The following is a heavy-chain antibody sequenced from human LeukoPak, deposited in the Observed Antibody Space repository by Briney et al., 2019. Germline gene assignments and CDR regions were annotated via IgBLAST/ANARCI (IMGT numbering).Heavy chain of an antibody. CDR1: GGSISSGSYY. D-gene: IGHD2-15*01. CDR2: IYTSGST. CDR3: VRLPHAMSPFDY. Sequence: SQTLSLTCTVSGGSISSGSYYWSWIRQPAGKGLEWIGRIYTSGSTNYNPSLKSRVTISVDTSKNQFSLKLNSVTAADTAVYYCVRLPHAMSPFDYWGQGMLVTVSS. J-gene: IGHJ4*02. V-gene: IGHV4-61*02.